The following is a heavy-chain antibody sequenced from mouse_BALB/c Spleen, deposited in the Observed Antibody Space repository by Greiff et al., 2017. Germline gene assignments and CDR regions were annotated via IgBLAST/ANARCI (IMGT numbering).Heavy chain of an antibody. CDR3: APEGDAMDY. D-gene: IGHD3-3*01. V-gene: IGHV3-6*02. CDR1: GYSITSGYY. CDR2: ISYDGSN. Sequence: ESGPGLVKPSQSLSLTCSVTGYSITSGYYWNWIRQFPGNKLEWMGYISYDGSNNYNPSLKNRISITRDTSKNQFFLKLNSVTTEDTATYYCAPEGDAMDYWGQGTSVTVSS. J-gene: IGHJ4*01.